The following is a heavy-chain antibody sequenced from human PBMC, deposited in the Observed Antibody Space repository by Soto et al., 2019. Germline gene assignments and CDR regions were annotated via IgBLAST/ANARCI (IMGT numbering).Heavy chain of an antibody. D-gene: IGHD4-17*01. CDR2: FDPDEAET. CDR3: TTYAGDYNFDH. J-gene: IGHJ5*02. V-gene: IGHV1-24*01. CDR1: GYTLNEVA. Sequence: QVQLVQSGAEVKKPGASVKVSCKVSGYTLNEVAMHWVRQAPGKGLEWLGGFDPDEAETIYAQHFQGRVTMTEDTSTDTVYMALSSLRSEGPGLYFCTTYAGDYNFDHWGQGTVVTVSS.